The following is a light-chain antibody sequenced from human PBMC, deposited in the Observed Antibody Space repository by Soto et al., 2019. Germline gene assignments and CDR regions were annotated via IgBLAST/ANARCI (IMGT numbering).Light chain of an antibody. J-gene: IGKJ2*01. Sequence: DIQMTQSPSTLSASVGDRVTITCRASQSISSWLAWYQQKPGQAPKLLIDKESSVESGLPSRFSGSRSGTAFTLTSSRLQPDALATYYFQQYNSYPYTVGQGTKLEIK. CDR1: QSISSW. CDR2: KES. CDR3: QQYNSYPYT. V-gene: IGKV1-5*03.